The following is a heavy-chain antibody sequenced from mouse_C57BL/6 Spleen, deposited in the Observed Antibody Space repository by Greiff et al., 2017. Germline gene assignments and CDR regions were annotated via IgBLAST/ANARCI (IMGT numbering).Heavy chain of an antibody. Sequence: QVQLQQSGAELVKPGASVKLSCKASGYTFTSYWMQWVKQRPGQGLEWIGEIDPSDSYTNYNQKFKGKATLTVDTSSSTAYMQLSSLTSEYSAVYYCARSPRYFDVWGTGTTVTVSS. CDR1: GYTFTSYW. J-gene: IGHJ1*03. V-gene: IGHV1-50*01. CDR3: ARSPRYFDV. CDR2: IDPSDSYT.